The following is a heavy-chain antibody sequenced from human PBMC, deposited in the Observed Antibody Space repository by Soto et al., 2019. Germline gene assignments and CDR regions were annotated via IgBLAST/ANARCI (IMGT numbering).Heavy chain of an antibody. CDR1: GGSVSSGSYY. J-gene: IGHJ4*02. CDR2: IYYSGST. Sequence: SETLSLTCTVSGGSVSSGSYYWSWIRQPPGKGLEWIGYIYYSGSTNYNPSLKSRVTISVDTSKNQFSLKLSSVTAADTAVYYCALLNCGGDCYSDYWGQGTLVTVSS. D-gene: IGHD2-21*02. V-gene: IGHV4-61*01. CDR3: ALLNCGGDCYSDY.